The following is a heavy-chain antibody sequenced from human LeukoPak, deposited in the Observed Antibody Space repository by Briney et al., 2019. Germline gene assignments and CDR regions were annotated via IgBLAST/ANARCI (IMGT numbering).Heavy chain of an antibody. V-gene: IGHV1-18*01. CDR3: ARSLELLWSWFDP. CDR2: ISAYNGNT. CDR1: GYTFTSYG. Sequence: ASVKVSCKASGYTFTSYGISWVRHAPGEGLEWMGWISAYNGNTNYAQKLQGRVTMTTDTSTSTAYMELRSLRSDDTAVYYCARSLELLWSWFDPWGQGTLVTVSS. D-gene: IGHD1-7*01. J-gene: IGHJ5*02.